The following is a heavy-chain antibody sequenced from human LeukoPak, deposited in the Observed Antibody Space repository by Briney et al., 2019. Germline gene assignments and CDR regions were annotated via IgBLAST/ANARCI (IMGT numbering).Heavy chain of an antibody. CDR1: GFTFSSYG. Sequence: GGSLRLSCAASGFTFSSYGMHWVRQAPGKGLEWVAFIRYDGSNKYYADSVKGRFTISRDNSKNTLYLQMNSLRAEDTAVYHCAKDRRSSSWLDSSYYYYYGMDVWGQGTTVTVSS. D-gene: IGHD6-13*01. J-gene: IGHJ6*02. CDR3: AKDRRSSSWLDSSYYYYYGMDV. V-gene: IGHV3-30*02. CDR2: IRYDGSNK.